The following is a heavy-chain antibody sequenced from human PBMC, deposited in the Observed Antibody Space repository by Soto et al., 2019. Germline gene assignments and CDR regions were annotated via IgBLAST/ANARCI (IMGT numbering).Heavy chain of an antibody. CDR2: ISAYNGNK. D-gene: IGHD5-12*01. CDR1: GYTFTSYG. V-gene: IGHV1-18*01. J-gene: IGHJ4*02. CDR3: ARAGYKHQFDY. Sequence: ASVKVSCKASGYTFTSYGISWVRQAPGQGLEWMGWISAYNGNKNYEQKLQGRVTMTTDTSTSKAYMELRSLRSDDTAVYYCARAGYKHQFDYRGQGTMVTVSS.